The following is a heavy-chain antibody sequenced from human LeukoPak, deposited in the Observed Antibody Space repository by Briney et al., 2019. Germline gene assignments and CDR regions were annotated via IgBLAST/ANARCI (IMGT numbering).Heavy chain of an antibody. Sequence: SVKVSCKASGGTVRRYAISWVRQASGQGLEWMGGIIPIFGTANYAQKFQGRVTITADESTGTAYMELSSLKSEDTAVYYCARDRPGRYCSSISCYSASPFDPWGQGTLVTVSS. J-gene: IGHJ5*02. D-gene: IGHD2-2*02. CDR3: ARDRPGRYCSSISCYSASPFDP. CDR1: GGTVRRYA. CDR2: IIPIFGTA. V-gene: IGHV1-69*01.